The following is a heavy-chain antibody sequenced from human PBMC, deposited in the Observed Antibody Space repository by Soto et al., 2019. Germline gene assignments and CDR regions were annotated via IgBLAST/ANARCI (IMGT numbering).Heavy chain of an antibody. J-gene: IGHJ5*02. CDR1: GGSISSYY. Sequence: PSETLSLTCTVSGGSISSYYWSWIRQPPGKGLEWIGYIYYSGSTNYNPPLKSRVTISVDTSKNQFSLKLSSVTAADTAVYYCARDFLGWFDPWGQGTLVTVSS. D-gene: IGHD3-3*01. V-gene: IGHV4-59*01. CDR2: IYYSGST. CDR3: ARDFLGWFDP.